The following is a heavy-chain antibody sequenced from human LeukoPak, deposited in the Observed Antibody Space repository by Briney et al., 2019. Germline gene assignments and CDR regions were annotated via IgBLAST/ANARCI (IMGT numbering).Heavy chain of an antibody. CDR2: ISGSGGRT. D-gene: IGHD3-10*01. CDR1: GFTFSSYA. J-gene: IGHJ6*02. CDR3: AKEGSDYYGSGSYYKDSYYYYYYGMDV. V-gene: IGHV3-23*01. Sequence: PGGALLLSFAASGFTFSSYAMSWVRPAPGKGLEWVSAISGSGGRTYYAGSVKGRFTISRDNSKNTLYLQMNSLRAEDTAVYYCAKEGSDYYGSGSYYKDSYYYYYYGMDVWGQGTTVTVSS.